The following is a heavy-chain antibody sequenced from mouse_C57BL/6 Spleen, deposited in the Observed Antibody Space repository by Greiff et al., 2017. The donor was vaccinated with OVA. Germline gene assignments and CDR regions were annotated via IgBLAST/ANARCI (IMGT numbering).Heavy chain of an antibody. CDR3: ARWDMRDYFDY. CDR1: GYTFTSYW. CDR2: IDPSDSYT. Sequence: QVQLQQPGAELVKPGASVKLSCKASGYTFTSYWMQWVKQRPGQGLEWIGEIDPSDSYTNYNQKFKGKATLTVDTSSSTAYMQLSSLTSEDSAVYYCARWDMRDYFDYWGQGTTLTVSS. V-gene: IGHV1-50*01. J-gene: IGHJ2*01. D-gene: IGHD4-1*01.